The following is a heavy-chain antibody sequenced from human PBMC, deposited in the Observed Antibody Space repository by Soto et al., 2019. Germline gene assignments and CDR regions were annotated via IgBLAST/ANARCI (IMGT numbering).Heavy chain of an antibody. V-gene: IGHV4-39*01. CDR2: ISYSGAT. CDR3: ARHELRLRNSGSFYNAHFDT. Sequence: XETLSIPVSVPGGSISVARSIYYWGWIRQPPVKGLELIASISYSGATFHNPSLKSRVTISTDKSKNQFSLQLSSVTAGETAVYFCARHELRLRNSGSFYNAHFDTWGQGALVTVSS. J-gene: IGHJ5*02. D-gene: IGHD1-26*01. CDR1: GGSISVARSIYY.